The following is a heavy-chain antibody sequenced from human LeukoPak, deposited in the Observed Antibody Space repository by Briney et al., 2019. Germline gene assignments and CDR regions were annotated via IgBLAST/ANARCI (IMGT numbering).Heavy chain of an antibody. V-gene: IGHV3-33*03. D-gene: IGHD3-10*01. Sequence: PGRSLRLSCAASGFTFSSYGMHWVRQAPGKGLEWVAVIWYDGSNKYYADSGEGRFTISRDNSKNTLYLQMNSLRAEDTAVYYCAKDSTPTDYYGSAADYWGQGTLVTVSS. CDR3: AKDSTPTDYYGSAADY. J-gene: IGHJ4*02. CDR2: IWYDGSNK. CDR1: GFTFSSYG.